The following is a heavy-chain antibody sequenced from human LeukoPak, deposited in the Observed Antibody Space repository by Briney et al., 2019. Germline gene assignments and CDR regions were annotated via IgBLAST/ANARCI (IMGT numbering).Heavy chain of an antibody. CDR3: ARGVLY. D-gene: IGHD3-10*01. CDR1: GYYISSGYY. V-gene: IGHV4-38-2*01. CDR2: IYHTGST. J-gene: IGHJ4*02. Sequence: PSETLSLTCDVSGYYISSGYYWGWIRQPPGEGLEWIGSIYHTGSTYYNPSLKSRVSISVDTSKNQFSPKLSSVTAADTAVYYCARGVLYWGQGTLVTVSS.